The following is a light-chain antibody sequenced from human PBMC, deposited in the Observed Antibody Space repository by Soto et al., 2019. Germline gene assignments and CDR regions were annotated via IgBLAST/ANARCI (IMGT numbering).Light chain of an antibody. CDR2: DAS. J-gene: IGKJ4*01. CDR1: QSVYSN. V-gene: IGKV3-15*01. Sequence: EIVMTQSPVTLSVSPGEGVTLSCRASQSVYSNLAWYEQKPGQAPRLLSYDASARPTDIPARFSGSGSGTDVTLTVSRLQSEDFADYYCQQYNNLPLTFGGGTKVEIK. CDR3: QQYNNLPLT.